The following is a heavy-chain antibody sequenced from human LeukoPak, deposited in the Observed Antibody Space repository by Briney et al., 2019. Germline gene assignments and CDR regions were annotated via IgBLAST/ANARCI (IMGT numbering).Heavy chain of an antibody. CDR2: ISYDGSNK. D-gene: IGHD1-1*01. CDR3: TPLDHDY. J-gene: IGHJ4*02. Sequence: PGGSLRLSCAASGFTFSSYGMHWVRQAPGKGLEWVAVISYDGSNKYYADSVKGRFTISRDNSKNTLYLQMNSLRAEDTAVYYCTPLDHDYWGQGTLVTVSS. V-gene: IGHV3-30*03. CDR1: GFTFSSYG.